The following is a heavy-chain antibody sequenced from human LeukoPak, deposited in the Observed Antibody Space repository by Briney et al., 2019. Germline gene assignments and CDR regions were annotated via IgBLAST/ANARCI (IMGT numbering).Heavy chain of an antibody. V-gene: IGHV3-30*18. J-gene: IGHJ4*02. Sequence: GGSLRLSCAASGFTFSSYGMHWVRQAPGKGLEWVAVISYDGSNKYYADPVKGRFTISRDNSKNTLYLQMNSLRAEDTAVYYCAKDRPYLDYWGQGTLVTVSS. CDR1: GFTFSSYG. CDR2: ISYDGSNK. CDR3: AKDRPYLDY.